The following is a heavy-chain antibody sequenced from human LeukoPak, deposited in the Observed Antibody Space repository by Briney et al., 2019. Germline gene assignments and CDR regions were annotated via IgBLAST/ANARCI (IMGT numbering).Heavy chain of an antibody. Sequence: GESLKISCKGSGYSFTSYWIGWVRQMPGKGLEWMGIIYPGGSDTRYSPSFQGQVTISADKSISTAYLQWSSLKASDTAMYYCARPREGPHDAFDIWGQGTMVTVSS. CDR2: IYPGGSDT. CDR3: ARPREGPHDAFDI. D-gene: IGHD1-26*01. J-gene: IGHJ3*02. CDR1: GYSFTSYW. V-gene: IGHV5-51*01.